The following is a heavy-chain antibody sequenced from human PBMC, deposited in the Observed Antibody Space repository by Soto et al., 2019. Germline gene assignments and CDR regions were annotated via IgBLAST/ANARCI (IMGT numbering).Heavy chain of an antibody. Sequence: SETLSLTCAVYGGSFSGYYWSWIRQPPGKGLEWIGEINHSGSTNYNPSLKSRVTISVDTSKNQFSLKLSSVTAADTAVYYCARGSWFGATSFSFRDWFDPWGQGTLVTVSS. CDR3: ARGSWFGATSFSFRDWFDP. CDR1: GGSFSGYY. D-gene: IGHD3-10*01. J-gene: IGHJ5*02. CDR2: INHSGST. V-gene: IGHV4-34*01.